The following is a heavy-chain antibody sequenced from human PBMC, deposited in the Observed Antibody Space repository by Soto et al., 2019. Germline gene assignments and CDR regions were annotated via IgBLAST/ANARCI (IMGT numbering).Heavy chain of an antibody. V-gene: IGHV4-59*02. J-gene: IGHJ6*03. Sequence: QVQLQESGPGLVKPSETLSLTCTVSGGSVSSYYWSWIRQPPGKGLEWIAYMYYSGSTNYNPSLRSRVTISVDKSKNQFSLKLSSVTAADTAVYYCARGSVGTTFYYYDHMDVWGKGTTVIVSS. CDR3: ARGSVGTTFYYYDHMDV. CDR1: GGSVSSYY. CDR2: MYYSGST. D-gene: IGHD5-12*01.